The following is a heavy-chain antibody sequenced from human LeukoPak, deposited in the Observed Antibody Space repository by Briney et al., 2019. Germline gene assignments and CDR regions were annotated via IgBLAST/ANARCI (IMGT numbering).Heavy chain of an antibody. V-gene: IGHV1-18*01. CDR2: ISAYNGYT. CDR1: GYTFTNYG. Sequence: GASVKVSCKASGYTFTNYGISWVRQAPGQGLEWMGWISAYNGYTDYAQKLQFRVTMTTDTSTSTAYMELRSLRSDDTAVYYCARDKAVTTEVTQHFQHWGQGTLVTVPS. J-gene: IGHJ1*01. D-gene: IGHD4-23*01. CDR3: ARDKAVTTEVTQHFQH.